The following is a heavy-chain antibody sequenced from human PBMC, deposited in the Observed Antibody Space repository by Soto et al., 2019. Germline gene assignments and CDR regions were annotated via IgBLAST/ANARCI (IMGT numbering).Heavy chain of an antibody. D-gene: IGHD2-15*01. Sequence: QVQLQESGPELVKPSGTLSLICTVSGGSISSNHWWSWVRQSPGKGLEWIGEIYHDDSNNYNPSLKSRVSISLDKSKNQISLKLSSVTAADTAVYYCARAGEMATHFDYWGQGSLVTVSS. CDR2: IYHDDSN. CDR3: ARAGEMATHFDY. J-gene: IGHJ4*02. CDR1: GGSISSNHW. V-gene: IGHV4-4*02.